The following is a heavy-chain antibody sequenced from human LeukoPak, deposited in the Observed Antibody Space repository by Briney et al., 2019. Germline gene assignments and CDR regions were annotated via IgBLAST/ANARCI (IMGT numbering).Heavy chain of an antibody. V-gene: IGHV4-39*01. D-gene: IGHD6-25*01. CDR3: ARRHPTAATRIPIQ. CDR1: GDSISSSSYY. J-gene: IGHJ4*02. CDR2: IYYSGTT. Sequence: SETLSLTCTVSGDSISSSSYYWGWIRQPPGEGLEWIGSIYYSGTTYYNPSLKSRVTISVGTSKNQFSLKLSSVTAADTAVYYCARRHPTAATRIPIQWGQGTLVTVSS.